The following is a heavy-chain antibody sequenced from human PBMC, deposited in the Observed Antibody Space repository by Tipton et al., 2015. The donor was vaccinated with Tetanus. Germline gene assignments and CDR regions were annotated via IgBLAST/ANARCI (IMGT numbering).Heavy chain of an antibody. CDR3: ARDPYYNGGGYFDY. V-gene: IGHV4-31*11. CDR2: IYYTALT. CDR1: GESVSGTY. D-gene: IGHD3-10*01. Sequence: TLSLTCGVSGESVSGTYWSWIRQPPGKGLEWIGHIYYTALTSYTPSLSSRVTISVDSSKNHFSLNLTSVTAADTAVYFCARDPYYNGGGYFDYWGQGTLVTVSS. J-gene: IGHJ4*02.